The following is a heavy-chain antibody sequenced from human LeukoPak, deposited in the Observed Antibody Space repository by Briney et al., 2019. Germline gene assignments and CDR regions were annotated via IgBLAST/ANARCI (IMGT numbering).Heavy chain of an antibody. D-gene: IGHD7-27*01. J-gene: IGHJ3*02. CDR1: GFTFGTST. V-gene: IGHV3-21*01. CDR3: ARDKLTGVSDAFDI. Sequence: PGGSLRLSCAASGFTFGTSTMNWVRQTPGKGLEWVSSISTSSSYIYYADSVKGRFTVSRDNAKNSLYLQMNSLRDDDTAVYYCARDKLTGVSDAFDIWGQGTRVTVSS. CDR2: ISTSSSYI.